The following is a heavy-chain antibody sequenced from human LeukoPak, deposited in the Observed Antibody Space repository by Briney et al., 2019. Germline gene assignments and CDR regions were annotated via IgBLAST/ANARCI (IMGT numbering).Heavy chain of an antibody. V-gene: IGHV3-23*01. CDR2: ISGSGGST. D-gene: IGHD3-10*01. Sequence: PGGSLRLSCAASGFTFSSYAMSWVRQAPGKGLEWVSAISGSGGSTYYADSVKGRFTISRDNSKNTLYLQMNSLRAEDTAVYYCARDITMVRGVAFDYWGQGTLVTVFS. CDR3: ARDITMVRGVAFDY. CDR1: GFTFSSYA. J-gene: IGHJ4*02.